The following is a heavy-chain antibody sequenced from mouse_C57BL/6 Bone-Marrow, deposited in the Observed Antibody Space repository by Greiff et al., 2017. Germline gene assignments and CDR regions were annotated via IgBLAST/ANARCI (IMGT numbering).Heavy chain of an antibody. CDR3: VRDYSNSSPFDV. CDR1: GFSFNTYA. V-gene: IGHV10-1*01. Sequence: VKLVESGGGLVQPKGSLKLSCAASGFSFNTYAMNWVRQAPGKGLEWVARIRSKSNNYATYYADSVKDRFTISRDDSESMLYLQMNNLKTEDTAMYYCVRDYSNSSPFDVWGTGTTVTVSS. CDR2: IRSKSNNYAT. J-gene: IGHJ1*03. D-gene: IGHD2-5*01.